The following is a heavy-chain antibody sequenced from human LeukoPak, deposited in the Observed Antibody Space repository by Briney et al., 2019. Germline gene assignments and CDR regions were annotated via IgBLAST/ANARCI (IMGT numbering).Heavy chain of an antibody. J-gene: IGHJ5*02. Sequence: ETLSLTRAVSGGSMRNYYWSWIRQPPGKGLEWVSVIYSGGSTYYADSVKGRFTISRDNSKNTLYLQMNSLRAEDTAVYYCAREAPFYCSSTSCYGGGWFDPWGQGTLVTVSS. CDR3: AREAPFYCSSTSCYGGGWFDP. CDR2: IYSGGST. D-gene: IGHD2-2*01. CDR1: GGSMRNYY. V-gene: IGHV3-53*05.